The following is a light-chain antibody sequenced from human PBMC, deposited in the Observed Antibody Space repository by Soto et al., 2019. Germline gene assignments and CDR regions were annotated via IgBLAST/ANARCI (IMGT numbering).Light chain of an antibody. Sequence: QSALTQPPSVSGSPGQSVTISCTGTSTDFVSYNRVSWYQQPPCTAPKLIIYEASNRPSGVPDRFSGSKSGNTASLTISGLQAADEADYYCSLYTSENTDVFGTGTKLTVL. CDR1: STDFVSYNR. CDR3: SLYTSENTDV. CDR2: EAS. J-gene: IGLJ1*01. V-gene: IGLV2-18*01.